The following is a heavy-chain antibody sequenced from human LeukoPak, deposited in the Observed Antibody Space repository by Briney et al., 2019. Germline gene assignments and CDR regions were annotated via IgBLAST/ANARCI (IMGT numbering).Heavy chain of an antibody. CDR1: GFTFSSYE. J-gene: IGHJ6*04. CDR2: ISSSGSTI. CDR3: AELGITMIGGV. D-gene: IGHD3-10*02. Sequence: GGSLRLFCAASGFTFSSYEMNWVRQAPGKGLEWVSYISSSGSTIYYADSVKGRFTISRDNAKNSLYLQMNSLRAEDTAVYYCAELGITMIGGVWGKGTTVTISS. V-gene: IGHV3-48*03.